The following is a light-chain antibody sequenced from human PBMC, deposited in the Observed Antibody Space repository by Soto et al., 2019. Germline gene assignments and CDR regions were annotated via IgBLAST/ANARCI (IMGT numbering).Light chain of an antibody. CDR3: QQYNNWPPWT. V-gene: IGKV3-15*01. J-gene: IGKJ1*01. Sequence: VMTQSPATLSESPGERATLSCRASQSVSSNLAWYQQNTGQAPRLLIYGASTRATGIPARFSGSGSGTEFTLTISSLQSEDFAVYYCQQYNNWPPWTFGQGTKVDIK. CDR2: GAS. CDR1: QSVSSN.